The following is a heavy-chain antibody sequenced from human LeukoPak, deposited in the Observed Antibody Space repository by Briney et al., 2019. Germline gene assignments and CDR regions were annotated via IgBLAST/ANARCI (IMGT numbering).Heavy chain of an antibody. J-gene: IGHJ4*02. V-gene: IGHV3-30-3*01. Sequence: GSLRLSCAVSGFTFNNYAIHWVRQAPGKGLEWVAFISYDGITKYYADSVKGRFTISRDNSQNTLDLQMNSLRAEDTAVYYCARDLSGRYSTDYWGQGTLVTVSS. CDR2: ISYDGITK. CDR1: GFTFNNYA. CDR3: ARDLSGRYSTDY. D-gene: IGHD1-26*01.